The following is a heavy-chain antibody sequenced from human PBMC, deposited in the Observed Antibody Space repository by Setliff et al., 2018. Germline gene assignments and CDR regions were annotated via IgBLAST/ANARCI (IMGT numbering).Heavy chain of an antibody. J-gene: IGHJ4*02. CDR3: ARVGIKGGYYFDY. CDR2: IFPTDSDT. CDR1: GRSFTSFW. D-gene: IGHD7-27*01. V-gene: IGHV5-51*01. Sequence: PGESLKISCKGSGRSFTSFWIGWVRQMPGKGLEWMGIIFPTDSDTRYSPSFRGQVTISADKSISTAYLQRSSLKASDTAIYYCARVGIKGGYYFDYWGQGTLVTVSS.